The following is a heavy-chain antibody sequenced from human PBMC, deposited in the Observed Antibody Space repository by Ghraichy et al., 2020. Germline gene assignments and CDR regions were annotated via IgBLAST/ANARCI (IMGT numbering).Heavy chain of an antibody. CDR3: ARYLKGSKDAFDI. CDR2: IYSGGST. Sequence: GESLNISCAASGFTVSSNYMSWVRQAPGKGLEWVSVIYSGGSTYYADSVKGRFTISRDNSKNTLYLQMNSLRAEDTAVYYCARYLKGSKDAFDIWGQGTMVTVSS. J-gene: IGHJ3*02. V-gene: IGHV3-53*01. CDR1: GFTVSSNY.